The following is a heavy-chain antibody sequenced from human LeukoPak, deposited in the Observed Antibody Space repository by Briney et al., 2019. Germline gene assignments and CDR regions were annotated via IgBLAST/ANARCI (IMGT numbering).Heavy chain of an antibody. J-gene: IGHJ4*02. V-gene: IGHV3-48*01. CDR3: ARVSRGSYYVEGYFDY. Sequence: GRSMRLPCAASRFTFSSYSMSWVRQAPRKGLEWVSYISRSSRNIYYADSVKDRFTISRDNAKNSLYLQMNSLRAEDTAVYYCARVSRGSYYVEGYFDYWGQGTLVTVSS. D-gene: IGHD1-26*01. CDR1: RFTFSSYS. CDR2: ISRSSRNI.